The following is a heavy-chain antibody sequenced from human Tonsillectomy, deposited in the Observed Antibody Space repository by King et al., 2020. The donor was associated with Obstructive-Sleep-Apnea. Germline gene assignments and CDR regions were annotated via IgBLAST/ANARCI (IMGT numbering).Heavy chain of an antibody. CDR2: IKSKTDGGTT. CDR3: TTDRRYFDWLLPFDY. D-gene: IGHD3-9*01. Sequence: EVQLVESGGGLVKPGGSLRPSCAASGFTFSNAWMSWVRQAPGKGLEWVGRIKSKTDGGTTDYAAPVKGRFTISRDDSKNTLYLQMNSLKTEDTAVYYCTTDRRYFDWLLPFDYWGQGTLVTVSS. CDR1: GFTFSNAW. V-gene: IGHV3-15*01. J-gene: IGHJ4*02.